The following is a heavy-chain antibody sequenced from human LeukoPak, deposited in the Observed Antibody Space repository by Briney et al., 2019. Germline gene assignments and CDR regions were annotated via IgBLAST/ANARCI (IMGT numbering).Heavy chain of an antibody. CDR1: GGSISSYY. J-gene: IGHJ4*02. CDR3: ARDQEGRGYDY. CDR2: IYYSGST. V-gene: IGHV4-59*01. Sequence: SETLSLTCTVSGGSISSYYWSWIRQPPGKGLEWIGYIYYSGSTNYNPSLKSRVTISVDTSKNQFSLKLSSVTAADTAVYYCARDQEGRGYDYWGQGTLVTVSS. D-gene: IGHD5-18*01.